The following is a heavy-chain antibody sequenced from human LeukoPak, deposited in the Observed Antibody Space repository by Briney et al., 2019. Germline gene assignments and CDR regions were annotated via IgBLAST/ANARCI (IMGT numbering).Heavy chain of an antibody. D-gene: IGHD2-2*01. Sequence: NPGGPLRLSCAASGFTFSTFSMNWVRQAPGKGLEWVSSISGRSNYIFYADSVKGRFTISRDNAENSLYLLLNSLRVEDTAVYYCARGSTLGSCTSSSCHNWFDPWGQGTLVTVSS. CDR3: ARGSTLGSCTSSSCHNWFDP. CDR1: GFTFSTFS. CDR2: ISGRSNYI. V-gene: IGHV3-21*01. J-gene: IGHJ5*02.